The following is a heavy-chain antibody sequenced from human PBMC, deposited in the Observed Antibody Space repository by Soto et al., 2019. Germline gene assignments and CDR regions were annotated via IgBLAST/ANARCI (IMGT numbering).Heavy chain of an antibody. D-gene: IGHD3-16*01. Sequence: QVQLVQSGAEVKKPGSSVKVSCKASGGTFSSYAISWVRQAPGQGLEWMGGIIPIFGTANYAQKFQGRVTIXGDXSXHTAYMELSSLRSEDTAVYYCARAFRITAFETWFDPWGQGTLVTVSS. CDR1: GGTFSSYA. CDR3: ARAFRITAFETWFDP. CDR2: IIPIFGTA. V-gene: IGHV1-69*12. J-gene: IGHJ5*02.